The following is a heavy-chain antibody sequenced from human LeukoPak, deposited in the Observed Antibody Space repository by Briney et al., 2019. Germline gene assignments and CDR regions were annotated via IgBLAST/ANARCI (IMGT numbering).Heavy chain of an antibody. CDR3: ARGPWGYYGSGSYYFDY. D-gene: IGHD3-10*01. Sequence: GESLKISCKGSGYSFTSYWIGWVRHMPGKGLEWMGIIYTGDSDTRYSPSFQGQVTISADKSISTAYLQWSSLKASDTAMYYCARGPWGYYGSGSYYFDYWGQGTLVTVSS. CDR1: GYSFTSYW. J-gene: IGHJ4*02. V-gene: IGHV5-51*01. CDR2: IYTGDSDT.